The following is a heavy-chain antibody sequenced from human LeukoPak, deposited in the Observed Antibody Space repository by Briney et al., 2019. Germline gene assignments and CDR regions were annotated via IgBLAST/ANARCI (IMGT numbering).Heavy chain of an antibody. D-gene: IGHD4-17*01. V-gene: IGHV3-23*01. CDR1: GFTFSSYA. Sequence: GGSLRLSCTAYGFTFSSYAMSWVRQAPWKGLEWVSAISGSGGSTYYADSVKGRFTISRDNSKNTLYLQMNSLRAEDTAVYYCAKVTPYYGDYGWGQGTLVTVSS. CDR2: ISGSGGST. J-gene: IGHJ4*02. CDR3: AKVTPYYGDYG.